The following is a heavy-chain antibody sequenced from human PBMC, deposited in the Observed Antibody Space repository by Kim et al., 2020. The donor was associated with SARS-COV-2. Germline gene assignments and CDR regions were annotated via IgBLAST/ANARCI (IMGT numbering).Heavy chain of an antibody. CDR1: GFTFSSYS. CDR3: ARDVRYCSGGSCYSYYYGMDV. Sequence: GGSLRLSCAASGFTFSSYSMNWVRQAPGKGLEWVSSISSSSSYIYYADSVKGRFTISRDNAKNSLYLQMNSLRAEDTAVYYCARDVRYCSGGSCYSYYYGMDVWGQGTTVTVSS. CDR2: ISSSSSYI. V-gene: IGHV3-21*01. D-gene: IGHD2-15*01. J-gene: IGHJ6*02.